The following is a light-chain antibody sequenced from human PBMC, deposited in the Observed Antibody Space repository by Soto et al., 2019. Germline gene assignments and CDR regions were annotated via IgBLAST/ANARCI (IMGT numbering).Light chain of an antibody. CDR3: SSYTSSSTPYV. J-gene: IGLJ1*01. CDR1: SSDVGGYNY. CDR2: DVT. Sequence: QPVLTQPASVSGSPGQSITISCTGTSSDVGGYNYVSWYQQHPVKAPKLMIYDVTNRPSGVSDRFSGSKSGNTASLTISGLQAEDEADYYCSSYTSSSTPYVFGTGTKLTVL. V-gene: IGLV2-14*01.